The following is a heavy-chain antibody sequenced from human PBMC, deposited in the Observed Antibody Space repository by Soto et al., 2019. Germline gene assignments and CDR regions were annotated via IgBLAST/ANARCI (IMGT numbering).Heavy chain of an antibody. D-gene: IGHD6-19*01. V-gene: IGHV3-30-3*01. CDR2: ISYDGSNK. J-gene: IGHJ5*02. CDR1: GFTFSSYA. Sequence: GWSLRLSCAASGFTFSSYAMHWVRQAPGKGLEWVAVISYDGSNKYYADSVKGRFTISRDNSKNTLYLQMNSLRAEDTAVYYCASNGYSSGWYAPWGQGTLVTVSS. CDR3: ASNGYSSGWYAP.